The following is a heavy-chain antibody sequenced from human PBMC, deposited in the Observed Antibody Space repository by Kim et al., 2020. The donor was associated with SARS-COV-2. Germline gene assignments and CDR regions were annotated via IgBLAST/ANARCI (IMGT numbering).Heavy chain of an antibody. CDR2: INAYHGNT. D-gene: IGHD3-22*01. V-gene: IGHV1-18*01. CDR3: ARGDYYDSRPNLFDA. Sequence: ASVKVPCKASGYTFTNYGVNWVRQAPGQGLEWMGWINAYHGNTDYAQKLQGRVTMTTDTSTSTAYMDLRSLRSDDTAVYSCARGDYYDSRPNLFDAWGQ. CDR1: GYTFTNYG. J-gene: IGHJ5*02.